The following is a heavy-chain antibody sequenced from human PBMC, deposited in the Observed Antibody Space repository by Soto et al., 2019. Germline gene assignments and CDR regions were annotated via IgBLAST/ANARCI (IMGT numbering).Heavy chain of an antibody. CDR3: ARGGLRYFDWLPYHHDAFDI. V-gene: IGHV1-8*01. CDR2: MNPNSGNT. CDR1: GYTFTSYD. J-gene: IGHJ3*02. D-gene: IGHD3-9*01. Sequence: ASVKVSCKASGYTFTSYDINWVRQATGQGLEWMGWMNPNSGNTGYAQKFQGRVTMTRNTSISTAYMELSSLRSEDTAVYYCARGGLRYFDWLPYHHDAFDIWGQGTMVTVSS.